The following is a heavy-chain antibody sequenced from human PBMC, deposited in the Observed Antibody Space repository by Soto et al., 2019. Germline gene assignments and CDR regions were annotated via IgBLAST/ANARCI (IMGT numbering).Heavy chain of an antibody. CDR2: ISGGRSTI. CDR3: ARVVKYYYYMDV. J-gene: IGHJ6*03. V-gene: IGHV3-48*01. Sequence: GGSLRLSCAGSGFTFSTYDMNWVRQAPGKGLEWVSYISGGRSTIYYADSVKGRFTISRDNAKNSLDLQMNSLRAEDTAIYYCARVVKYYYYMDVWGKGTTVTVSS. D-gene: IGHD2-21*01. CDR1: GFTFSTYD.